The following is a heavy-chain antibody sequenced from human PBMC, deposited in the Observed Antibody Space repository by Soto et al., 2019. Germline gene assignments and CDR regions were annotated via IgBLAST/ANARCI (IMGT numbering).Heavy chain of an antibody. CDR1: GDSVSSNSAA. Sequence: SQTLSLTCAISGDSVSSNSAAWNWIRQSPSRGLEWLGRTYYRSKWYNDYAVSVKSRITINPDTSKNQFSLQLNSVTPEVTAVYYCARLELGAAVGATTYYFDYWGQGTLVTVSS. V-gene: IGHV6-1*01. D-gene: IGHD1-26*01. CDR3: ARLELGAAVGATTYYFDY. CDR2: TYYRSKWYN. J-gene: IGHJ4*02.